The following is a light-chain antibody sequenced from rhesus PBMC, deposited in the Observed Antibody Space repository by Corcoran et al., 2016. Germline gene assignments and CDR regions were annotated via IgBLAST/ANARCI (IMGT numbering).Light chain of an antibody. CDR1: QSVGSY. Sequence: ETVVTQSPATLSLSPGERATLSCRASQSVGSYLAWYQQKPGRAPRLLIYGASTRATGIPDRVSGSGSGTDFTLTISSLEPEDVGVYYCQQSSNLWTFGQGTKVEIK. CDR2: GAS. V-gene: IGKV3-24*04. J-gene: IGKJ1*01. CDR3: QQSSNLWT.